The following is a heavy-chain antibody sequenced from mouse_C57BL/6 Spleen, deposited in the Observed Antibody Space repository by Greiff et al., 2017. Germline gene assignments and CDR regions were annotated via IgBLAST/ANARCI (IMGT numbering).Heavy chain of an antibody. J-gene: IGHJ2*01. Sequence: QVTLKVCGPGILQSSQTLSLTCSFSGFSLSTSGMGVSWIRQPSGKGLEWLAHIYWDDDKRYNPSLKSRLTISKDTSRNQVFLKSTSVDTADTATYYCARRRDLTNYFDYWGQGTTLTVSS. D-gene: IGHD4-1*01. CDR2: IYWDDDK. V-gene: IGHV8-12*01. CDR3: ARRRDLTNYFDY. CDR1: GFSLSTSGMG.